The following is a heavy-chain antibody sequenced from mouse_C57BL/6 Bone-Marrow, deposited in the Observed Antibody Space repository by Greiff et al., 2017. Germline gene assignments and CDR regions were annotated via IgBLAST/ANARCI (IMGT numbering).Heavy chain of an antibody. J-gene: IGHJ1*03. D-gene: IGHD1-1*01. CDR2: IHPNSGST. CDR1: GYTFTSYW. V-gene: IGHV1-64*01. CDR3: ARGYYGSSPRNYWYFDV. Sequence: VQLQQSGAELVKPGASVKLSCKASGYTFTSYWMHWVKQRPGQGLEWIGMIHPNSGSTNYNEKFKSKATLTVDKSSSTAYMQLSSLTSEDSAVYYCARGYYGSSPRNYWYFDVWGTGTTVTVSS.